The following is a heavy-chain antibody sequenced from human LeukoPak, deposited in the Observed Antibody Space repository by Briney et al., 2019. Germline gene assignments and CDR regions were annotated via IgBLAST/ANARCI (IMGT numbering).Heavy chain of an antibody. CDR2: IRYDGSNK. CDR1: GFTFSSYG. CDR3: AKDRAGSHPYDTSGLTPSDH. V-gene: IGHV3-30*02. D-gene: IGHD3-22*01. J-gene: IGHJ5*02. Sequence: GGSLRLSCAASGFTFSSYGMHWVRQAPGKGLEWVAFIRYDGSNKYYADSVKGRFTISRDNSKNTLYLQITSLRAEDTAVYYCAKDRAGSHPYDTSGLTPSDHWGQGTLVTVSS.